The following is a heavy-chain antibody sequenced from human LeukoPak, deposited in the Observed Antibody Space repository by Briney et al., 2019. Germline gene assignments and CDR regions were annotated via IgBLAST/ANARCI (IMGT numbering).Heavy chain of an antibody. J-gene: IGHJ4*02. CDR2: IIPILGIA. V-gene: IGHV1-69*04. Sequence: GASVKVSCKASGGTFSSYAISWVRQAPGQGLEWMGRIIPILGIANYAQKFQGRVTITADKSTSTAYMELSSLRSEDTAVYYCARDRNSYDYFDYWGQGTLVAVSS. CDR3: ARDRNSYDYFDY. D-gene: IGHD5-18*01. CDR1: GGTFSSYA.